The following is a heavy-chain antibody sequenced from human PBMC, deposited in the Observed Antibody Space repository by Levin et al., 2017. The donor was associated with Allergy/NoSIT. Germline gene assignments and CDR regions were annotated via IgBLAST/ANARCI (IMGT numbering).Heavy chain of an antibody. J-gene: IGHJ4*02. CDR3: AATTWGYCRSSAWLPDF. CDR1: GASVSSSDYN. Sequence: TSSETLSLTCAVSGASVSSSDYNWGWVRQSPGKGLEWIATIYSSGTTSYKPSLKGRVIISSDTSKNQLSLKVTSVAATDTAIYYCAATTWGYCRSSAWLPDFWGQGTLVIVSP. CDR2: IYSSGTT. D-gene: IGHD2-2*01. V-gene: IGHV4-39*01.